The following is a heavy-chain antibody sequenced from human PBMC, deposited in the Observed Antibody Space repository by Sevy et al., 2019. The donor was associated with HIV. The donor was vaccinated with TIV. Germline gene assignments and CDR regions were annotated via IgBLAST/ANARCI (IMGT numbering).Heavy chain of an antibody. V-gene: IGHV4-59*12. D-gene: IGHD2-2*02. J-gene: IGHJ4*02. Sequence: SETLSLTCTVSGGSISHYYWYWIRQPPGKGLEWIGYIYYSGSTTYNPALKSRVSISVDTSKNHFSLKLSSVTAADTAVYYCARGTYCSRTSCYTSHFDYWGQGTLVTVSS. CDR3: ARGTYCSRTSCYTSHFDY. CDR2: IYYSGST. CDR1: GGSISHYY.